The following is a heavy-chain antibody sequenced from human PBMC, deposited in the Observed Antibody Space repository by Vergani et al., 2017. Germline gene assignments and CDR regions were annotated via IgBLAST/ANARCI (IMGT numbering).Heavy chain of an antibody. Sequence: QVQLVESGGGVVQPGGSLRLSCAASGFTFSSYGMHWVRQAPGKGLEWVAFIRYDGSNKYYADSVKGRFTISRDNSKNTLYLQMNSLRAEDTAVYYCAKEGDGDYFVHAFDIWGQGTMVTVSS. V-gene: IGHV3-30*02. CDR1: GFTFSSYG. J-gene: IGHJ3*02. D-gene: IGHD4-17*01. CDR2: IRYDGSNK. CDR3: AKEGDGDYFVHAFDI.